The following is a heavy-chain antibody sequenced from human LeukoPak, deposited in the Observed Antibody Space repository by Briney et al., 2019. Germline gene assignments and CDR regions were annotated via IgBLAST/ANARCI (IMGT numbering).Heavy chain of an antibody. D-gene: IGHD6-6*01. V-gene: IGHV3-9*03. CDR2: ISWNSDII. J-gene: IGHJ4*02. Sequence: PPGGSLRLSCAASGFTFDDYAMHWVRQAPGKGLEWVSSISWNSDIIGYADSVKGRFTISRDNAKNSLYLQMNSLRAEDLAFYYCAKDRYSSTSTYFDYWGQGTLVTVSS. CDR3: AKDRYSSTSTYFDY. CDR1: GFTFDDYA.